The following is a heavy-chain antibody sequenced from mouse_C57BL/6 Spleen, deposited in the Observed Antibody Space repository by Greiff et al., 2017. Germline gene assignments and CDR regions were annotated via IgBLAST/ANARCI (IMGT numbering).Heavy chain of an antibody. Sequence: EVQLQESGPELVKPGASVKISCKASGYSFTGYYMNWVKQSPEKSLEWIGEINPSTGGTTYNQKFKAKATLTVDKSSSTAYMQLKSLTSEDSAVYYCARSLPYYYGSSFWYFDVWGTGTTVTVSS. D-gene: IGHD1-1*01. CDR3: ARSLPYYYGSSFWYFDV. CDR2: INPSTGGT. V-gene: IGHV1-42*01. CDR1: GYSFTGYY. J-gene: IGHJ1*03.